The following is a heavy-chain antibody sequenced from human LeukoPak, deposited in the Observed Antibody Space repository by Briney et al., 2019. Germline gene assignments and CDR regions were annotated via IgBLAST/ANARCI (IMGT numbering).Heavy chain of an antibody. CDR3: ARVPTQGPFDY. J-gene: IGHJ4*02. CDR2: INPSGGST. CDR1: GYTFTNYY. Sequence: ASVKVSCKASGYTFTNYYLHWLRQAPGQGLEWMGLINPSGGSTSYAQKFQGRVTMTRDTSTSTVYMELSSLRSEDTALYYCARVPTQGPFDYWGQGTLVTVSS. V-gene: IGHV1-46*01.